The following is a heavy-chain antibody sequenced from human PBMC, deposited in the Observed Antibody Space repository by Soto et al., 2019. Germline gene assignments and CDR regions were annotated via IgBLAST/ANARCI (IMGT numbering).Heavy chain of an antibody. D-gene: IGHD3-16*02. CDR3: ARDAGPRRLGELSLSPLDV. CDR2: IIPIFGTA. CDR1: GGTFSSYA. V-gene: IGHV1-69*13. J-gene: IGHJ6*02. Sequence: ASVKVSCKASGGTFSSYAISWVRQAPGQGLEWMGGIIPIFGTANYAQKFQGRVTITADESTSTAYMELSSLRSEDTAVYYCARDAGPRRLGELSLSPLDVWGQGTTVTVSS.